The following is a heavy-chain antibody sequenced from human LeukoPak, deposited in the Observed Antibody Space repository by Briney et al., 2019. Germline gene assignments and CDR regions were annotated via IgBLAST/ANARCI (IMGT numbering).Heavy chain of an antibody. CDR1: GFTFSRYS. D-gene: IGHD3-10*02. CDR3: ARARFGYTDY. CDR2: ISYDGSNK. V-gene: IGHV3-30*03. Sequence: GGSLRLSCAASGFTFSRYSMNWVRQAPGKGLEWVAVISYDGSNKYYADSVKGRFTISRDNSKNTLYLQMNSLRAEDTAVYYCARARFGYTDYWGQGTLVTVSS. J-gene: IGHJ4*02.